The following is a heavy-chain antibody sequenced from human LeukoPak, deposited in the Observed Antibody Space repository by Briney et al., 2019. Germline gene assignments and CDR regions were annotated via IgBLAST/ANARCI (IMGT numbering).Heavy chain of an antibody. V-gene: IGHV3-20*04. J-gene: IGHJ4*02. CDR3: AREGIYCVNGVCYLDY. CDR1: GFKFDDYG. D-gene: IGHD2-8*01. CDR2: ISWNGGNT. Sequence: GGSLRLSCAASGFKFDDYGMSWVRQAPGKGLEWVSGISWNGGNTGYADSGKGRFTISRDNAKNSLFLQVNSLRADDTAFYYCAREGIYCVNGVCYLDYWGQGTLVTVSS.